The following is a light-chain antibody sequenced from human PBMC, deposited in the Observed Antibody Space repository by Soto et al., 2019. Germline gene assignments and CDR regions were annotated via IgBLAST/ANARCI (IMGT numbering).Light chain of an antibody. V-gene: IGKV1-5*03. CDR3: QQYASSPRT. J-gene: IGKJ1*01. Sequence: DIQMTQSPSTLSGSVGDRVTITCRASQTISSWLAWYQQKPGKAPKLLIYKASTLKSGVPSRFSGSGSGTDFTLTISRLEPEDFAVYYCQQYASSPRTFGQGTKVDI. CDR1: QTISSW. CDR2: KAS.